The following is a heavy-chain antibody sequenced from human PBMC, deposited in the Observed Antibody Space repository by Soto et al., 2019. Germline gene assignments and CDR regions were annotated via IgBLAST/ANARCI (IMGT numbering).Heavy chain of an antibody. Sequence: SETLSLTCTVSGGSISSYYWSWIRQPPGKGLEWIGYIYYSGSTNYNPSLKSRVTISVDTSKNQFSLKLSSVTAADTVVYYCARLSRSAYYYMDVWGKGTTVTVSS. CDR3: ARLSRSAYYYMDV. J-gene: IGHJ6*03. CDR1: GGSISSYY. D-gene: IGHD3-3*02. CDR2: IYYSGST. V-gene: IGHV4-59*08.